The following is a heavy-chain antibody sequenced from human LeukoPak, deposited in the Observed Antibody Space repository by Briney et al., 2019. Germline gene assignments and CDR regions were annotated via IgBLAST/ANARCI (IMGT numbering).Heavy chain of an antibody. Sequence: SETPSLTCTVFGGSIGSDTYYWGWIRHPPGKGMEWIGSMCYTGRTYYNPSLKSRVIISKDTSKNPFSLTLGSVTAADTSVYYWARHKRIWDCSGASCYGWNFDSWGQGTLVTVSS. CDR2: MCYTGRT. CDR3: ARHKRIWDCSGASCYGWNFDS. CDR1: GGSIGSDTYY. D-gene: IGHD2-15*01. J-gene: IGHJ4*02. V-gene: IGHV4-39*01.